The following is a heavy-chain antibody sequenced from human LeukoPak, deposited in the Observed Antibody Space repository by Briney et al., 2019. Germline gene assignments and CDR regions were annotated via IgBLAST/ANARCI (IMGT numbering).Heavy chain of an antibody. CDR1: GFTFSSYA. CDR3: AKLSSSWYEGWFDH. V-gene: IGHV3-23*01. Sequence: GGSLRLSCAASGFTFSSYAMGWVRQAPGKGLEWVSAISGSGGSTYYADSVKGRFTISRDNSKNTLYLQMNSLRAEDTAVYYCAKLSSSWYEGWFDHWGQGTLVTVSS. CDR2: ISGSGGST. D-gene: IGHD6-13*01. J-gene: IGHJ5*02.